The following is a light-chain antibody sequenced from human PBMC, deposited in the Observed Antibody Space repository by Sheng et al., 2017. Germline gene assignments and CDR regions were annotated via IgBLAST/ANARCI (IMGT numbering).Light chain of an antibody. CDR3: QQYGSSPYS. V-gene: IGKV3-20*01. J-gene: IGKJ2*03. CDR2: GVS. CDR1: QSASSH. Sequence: LVLTQSPATLSLSPGERAALSCTASQSASSHLAWYQQKPGQAPRLLIYGVSTRATGIPDRFSGSASGTDFTLTISRLEPEDFAVYYCQQYGSSPYSFGQGTKLEIK.